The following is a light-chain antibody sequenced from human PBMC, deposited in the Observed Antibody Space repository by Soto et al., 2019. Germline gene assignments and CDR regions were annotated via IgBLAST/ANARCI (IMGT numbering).Light chain of an antibody. CDR1: SSDVGGYNY. CDR2: EVT. V-gene: IGLV2-8*01. J-gene: IGLJ2*01. CDR3: SSYGGSNNDVV. Sequence: QSALTQPPSASGSPGQSVTISCTGTSSDVGGYNYVSWYQQHPGKAPKLMIYEVTKRPSGVPDRFAGSKSGSTASLTVSGLQAEDEADYYCSSYGGSNNDVVFGGGTKLTVL.